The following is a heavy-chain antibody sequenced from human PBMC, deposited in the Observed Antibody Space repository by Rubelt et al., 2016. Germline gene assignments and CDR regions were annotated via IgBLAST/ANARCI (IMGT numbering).Heavy chain of an antibody. V-gene: IGHV5-51*03. CDR3: ARLPQNTYYFDY. CDR2: IYPGDSDT. J-gene: IGHJ4*02. CDR1: GYNFAKSW. Sequence: EVQLVQSGAEVKKPGESLKISCQGSGYNFAKSWIGWVRQMSGKGLEWMGIIYPGDSDTRYNPAFRGRVTISADKSISTAYLQWSSLKASDTAMYYCARLPQNTYYFDYWGQGALVMVSS.